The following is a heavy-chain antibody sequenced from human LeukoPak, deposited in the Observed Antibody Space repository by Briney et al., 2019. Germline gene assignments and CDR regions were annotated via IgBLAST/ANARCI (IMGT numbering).Heavy chain of an antibody. CDR1: GYSLTDLS. Sequence: ASVKVSCKVSGYSLTDLSIHWLRQAPGKGPEWMGRFDPEDGERIYAQNLQGRVTMTEDTSTDTAYMELSSLRSEDTAVYYCATGSTSMTVDYIRYWGQGTLVTVSS. D-gene: IGHD4-11*01. V-gene: IGHV1-24*01. J-gene: IGHJ4*02. CDR2: FDPEDGER. CDR3: ATGSTSMTVDYIRY.